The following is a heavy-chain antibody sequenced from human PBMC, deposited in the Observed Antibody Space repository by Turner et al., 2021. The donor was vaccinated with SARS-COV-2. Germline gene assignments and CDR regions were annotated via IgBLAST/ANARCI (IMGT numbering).Heavy chain of an antibody. V-gene: IGHV3-30*18. Sequence: QVQLVESGGGVVQPGRSLRLSCSASGLTFSSYGMHWVRQAPGKGLDGVAVISYDGSNKYYADSVKCRFTISRDNSKNTLYLQMNSLRAEDTAVYYCAKDLGRYCSGGSCYSGYFDYWGQGTLVTVSS. J-gene: IGHJ4*02. CDR2: ISYDGSNK. CDR3: AKDLGRYCSGGSCYSGYFDY. CDR1: GLTFSSYG. D-gene: IGHD2-15*01.